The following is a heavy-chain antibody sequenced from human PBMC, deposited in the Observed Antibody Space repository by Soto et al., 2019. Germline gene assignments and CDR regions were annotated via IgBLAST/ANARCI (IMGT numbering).Heavy chain of an antibody. CDR3: ARADGALAVSP. Sequence: QVQLQESGPGLVKPSQTLSLTCPVSGGSSSSGGYYWSWIRQRPGKGLEWIAYIYYDGSTYYNPSLQSRVTISRHTSKNNFAPKLTTVNAADTAVYFWARADGALAVSPWGQGSLVTVSS. V-gene: IGHV4-31*03. J-gene: IGHJ5*02. CDR2: IYYDGST. CDR1: GGSSSSGGYY. D-gene: IGHD1-26*01.